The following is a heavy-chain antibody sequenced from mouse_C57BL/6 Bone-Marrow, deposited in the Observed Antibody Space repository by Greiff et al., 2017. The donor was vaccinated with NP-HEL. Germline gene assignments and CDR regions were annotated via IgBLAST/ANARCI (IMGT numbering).Heavy chain of an antibody. D-gene: IGHD1-1*01. CDR3: ARNYYGSSFYYFDY. CDR1: GYTFTSYW. CDR2: IDPSDSYT. J-gene: IGHJ2*01. V-gene: IGHV1-50*01. Sequence: VQLQQPGAELVKPGASVKLSCKASGYTFTSYWMQWVKQRPGQGLEWIGEIDPSDSYTNYNQKFKGKATLTVDTSSSPAYMQLSSLTSEDSAVYYCARNYYGSSFYYFDYWGQGTTLTVSS.